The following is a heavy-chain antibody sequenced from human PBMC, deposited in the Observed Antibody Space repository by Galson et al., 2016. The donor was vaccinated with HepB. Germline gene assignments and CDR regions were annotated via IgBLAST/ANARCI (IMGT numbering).Heavy chain of an antibody. D-gene: IGHD3-10*01. V-gene: IGHV3-30*18. CDR3: AKDGLYYCSGSYGSVDY. Sequence: SLRLSCAASGFRFSSYAMHWVRQAPGKGLEWMAVIYYDGSNKYYTDPVKGRFTISRDHSKNTLYLQMNSLRAEDRAVYYCAKDGLYYCSGSYGSVDYWGQGTLVTVSS. CDR1: GFRFSSYA. CDR2: IYYDGSNK. J-gene: IGHJ4*02.